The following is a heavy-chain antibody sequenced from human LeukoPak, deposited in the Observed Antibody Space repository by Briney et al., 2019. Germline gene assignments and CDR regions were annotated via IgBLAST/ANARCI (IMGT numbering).Heavy chain of an antibody. V-gene: IGHV3-33*01. CDR2: IWYDGSNK. CDR1: GFTFSSHG. Sequence: PGGSLRLSCAASGFTFSSHGMHWVRQAPGKGLEWVAVIWYDGSNKYYADSVKGRFTISRDNSKNTLYLQMNSLRAEDTAVYYCARAIYDSSGYYQALDYWGQGTLVTVSS. D-gene: IGHD3-22*01. CDR3: ARAIYDSSGYYQALDY. J-gene: IGHJ4*02.